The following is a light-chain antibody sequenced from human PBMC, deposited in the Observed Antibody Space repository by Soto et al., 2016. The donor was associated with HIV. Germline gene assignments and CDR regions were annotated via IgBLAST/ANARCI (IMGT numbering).Light chain of an antibody. CDR3: QQYDTYSYT. J-gene: IGKJ2*01. CDR1: QTINRW. CDR2: TTS. Sequence: DIQMTQPPSTLSASVGDRVTITCRASQTINRWLAWYQQKPGKAPKLLIYTTSNLESGVPSRFSGRGSGTEFTLTISSLLPDDSATYYCQQYDTYSYTFGQGTKLEI. V-gene: IGKV1-5*03.